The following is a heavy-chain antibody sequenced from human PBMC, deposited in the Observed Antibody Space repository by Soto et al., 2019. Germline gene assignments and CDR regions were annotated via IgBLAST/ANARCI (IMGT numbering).Heavy chain of an antibody. Sequence: EVQLVESGGGLIQPGGSLRLSCAASGFTVSSNYMSWVRQAPGKGLEWVSVIYSGGSTYYADSVKGRFTISRDNSKNTQDLQMNSLRVEDTAVYYCARVPTIFGVVTTYNGMDVWGQGTTVTVSS. D-gene: IGHD3-3*01. CDR3: ARVPTIFGVVTTYNGMDV. CDR2: IYSGGST. J-gene: IGHJ6*02. CDR1: GFTVSSNY. V-gene: IGHV3-53*01.